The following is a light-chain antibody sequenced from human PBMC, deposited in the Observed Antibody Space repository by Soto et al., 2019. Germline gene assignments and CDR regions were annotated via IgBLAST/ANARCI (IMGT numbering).Light chain of an antibody. Sequence: EIVLTQSPDTLSLSSGERATLSCRASQRISNYYLAWYHQKPGQAPRLLIYGASSRATGVPDRFSGSGSGTDFTLTISRPEPEDFAVYYCQQYGSSPLTFGGGTKVDIK. J-gene: IGKJ4*01. CDR1: QRISNYY. V-gene: IGKV3-20*01. CDR3: QQYGSSPLT. CDR2: GAS.